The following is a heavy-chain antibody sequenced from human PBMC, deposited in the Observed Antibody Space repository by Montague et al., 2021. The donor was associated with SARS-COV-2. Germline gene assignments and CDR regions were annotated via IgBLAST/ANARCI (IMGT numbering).Heavy chain of an antibody. V-gene: IGHV6-1*01. D-gene: IGHD3-10*01. CDR2: TYYRSKWYN. CDR3: ARGLWFGELLSLYYYYGMDV. J-gene: IGHJ6*02. CDR1: GDSVSINSAA. Sequence: CAISGDSVSINSAAWNWIRQSPSRGLEWLGRTYYRSKWYNDYAVSVKSRITINPDTSKNQFSLRLNSVTPEDTAVYYCARGLWFGELLSLYYYYGMDVWGQGTTVTVSS.